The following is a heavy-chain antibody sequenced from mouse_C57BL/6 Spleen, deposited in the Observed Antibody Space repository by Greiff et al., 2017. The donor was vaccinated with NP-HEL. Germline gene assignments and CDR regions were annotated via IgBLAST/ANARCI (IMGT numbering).Heavy chain of an antibody. Sequence: EVKVVESGGGLVKPGGSLKLSCAASGFTFSSYAMSWVRQTPEKRLEWVATISDGGSYTYYPDNVKGRFTISRDNAKNNLYLQMSHLKSEDTAMYYCARGQSPYYFDDWGQGTTLTVSS. D-gene: IGHD6-1*01. V-gene: IGHV5-4*03. J-gene: IGHJ2*01. CDR2: ISDGGSYT. CDR1: GFTFSSYA. CDR3: ARGQSPYYFDD.